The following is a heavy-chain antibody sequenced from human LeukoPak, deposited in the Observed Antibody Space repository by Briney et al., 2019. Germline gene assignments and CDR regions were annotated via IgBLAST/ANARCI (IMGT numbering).Heavy chain of an antibody. CDR1: GFTFSSYS. Sequence: GGSLRLSCAASGFTFSSYSMNWVRQAPGKGLEWVSYISSRSSTIYYADSVKGRFTISRDNAKNSLYLQMNSLRAEDTAVYYCARDLAVDSSGYLLYYFDYWGQGTLVTVSS. V-gene: IGHV3-48*01. CDR2: ISSRSSTI. CDR3: ARDLAVDSSGYLLYYFDY. D-gene: IGHD3-22*01. J-gene: IGHJ4*02.